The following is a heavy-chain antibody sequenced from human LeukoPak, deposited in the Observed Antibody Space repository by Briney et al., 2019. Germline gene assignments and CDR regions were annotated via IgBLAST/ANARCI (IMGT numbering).Heavy chain of an antibody. Sequence: SETLSLTCAVYGGSFSGYYWSWIRQPPGKGLEWTGEINHSGSTNYNPSLKSRVTISVDTSKNQFSLKLSSVTAADTAVYYCARGLQVADPWGQGTLVTVSS. CDR3: ARGLQVADP. CDR2: INHSGST. J-gene: IGHJ5*02. D-gene: IGHD2-15*01. V-gene: IGHV4-34*01. CDR1: GGSFSGYY.